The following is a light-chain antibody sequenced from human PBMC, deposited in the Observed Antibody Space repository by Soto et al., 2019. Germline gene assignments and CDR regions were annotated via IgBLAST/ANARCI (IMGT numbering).Light chain of an antibody. CDR3: AAWDDSLNGWV. CDR2: TNN. Sequence: QSVLTQPPSASGTPGQRVTISCSGSSSNIGSNTVNWYHQLPGTAPKLLMYTNNQRPSGVPARFSGSKSGTSASLAISGLQSEDEADYYCAAWDDSLNGWVFGGGTKVTVL. J-gene: IGLJ3*02. V-gene: IGLV1-44*01. CDR1: SSNIGSNT.